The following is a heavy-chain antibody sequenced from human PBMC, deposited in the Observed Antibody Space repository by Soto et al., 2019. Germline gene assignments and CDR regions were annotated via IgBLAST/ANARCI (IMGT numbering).Heavy chain of an antibody. CDR1: GFTFGDNG. J-gene: IGHJ6*02. V-gene: IGHV3-49*04. D-gene: IGHD2-15*01. Sequence: GGSLRLSCTASGFTFGDNGVSWVRQAPGKGLEWVGFIRSKGYGGTADYAASVKGRFTIFRDDSKSIAYLQMSSLQTEDTGVYYCTKYTYTSRYSYFGMDVWGQGTTVTVSS. CDR2: IRSKGYGGTA. CDR3: TKYTYTSRYSYFGMDV.